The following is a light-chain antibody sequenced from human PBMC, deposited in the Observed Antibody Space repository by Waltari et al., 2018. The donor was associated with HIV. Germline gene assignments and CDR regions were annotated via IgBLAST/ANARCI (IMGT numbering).Light chain of an antibody. Sequence: DIQMTQSPSSLSASVGDRVTIPCQASQDISTYLNWYQQKPGQAPKLLIYDASNLETGVPSRFSGSGSGTDFTFTISSLQPEDIATYYCQQYDNLPSFTFGPGTKVDIK. V-gene: IGKV1-33*01. CDR3: QQYDNLPSFT. CDR1: QDISTY. CDR2: DAS. J-gene: IGKJ3*01.